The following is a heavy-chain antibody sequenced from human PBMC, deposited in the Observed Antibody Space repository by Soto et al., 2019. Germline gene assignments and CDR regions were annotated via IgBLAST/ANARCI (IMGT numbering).Heavy chain of an antibody. V-gene: IGHV3-9*01. CDR2: IYWSSDRI. CDR3: IKESNAGGLDY. J-gene: IGHJ4*02. D-gene: IGHD2-15*01. Sequence: GGSLRLSCVVSGFNWPDRAMHWIRQAPGKGLEWVSGIYWSSDRIDYADAVKGRFTISRDNAKNSLYLKMNSLRPEDTALYYCIKESNAGGLDYWRPRTSVTVSS. CDR1: GFNWPDRA.